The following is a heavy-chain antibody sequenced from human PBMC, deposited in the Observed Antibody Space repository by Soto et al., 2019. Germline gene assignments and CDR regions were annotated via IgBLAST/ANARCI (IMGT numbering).Heavy chain of an antibody. Sequence: SETLSLTCTVSGDSISAYYWSWIRQPAGKGLEWIGRFYYSGNTKSNPSLKSRVTMSADTSKNQFSLSLRSVTAADSAIYYCARMYNSGFYRPEGDYFFYGMDVWGQGTTVTVSS. CDR3: ARMYNSGFYRPEGDYFFYGMDV. J-gene: IGHJ6*02. CDR1: GDSISAYY. CDR2: FYYSGNT. D-gene: IGHD6-19*01. V-gene: IGHV4-4*07.